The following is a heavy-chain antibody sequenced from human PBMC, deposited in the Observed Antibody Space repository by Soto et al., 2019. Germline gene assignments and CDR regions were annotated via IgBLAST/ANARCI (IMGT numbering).Heavy chain of an antibody. CDR3: AKDPKHRGYSYGPEVGSYYFDY. CDR1: GFTFSSYA. Sequence: EVQLLESGGGLVQPGGSLRLSCAASGFTFSSYAMSWVRQAPGKGLEWVSAISGRGGSTYYADSVKGRFTISRDNSKNTLYLQMNSLRGEDTAVYYCAKDPKHRGYSYGPEVGSYYFDYWGQGTLVTVSS. CDR2: ISGRGGST. V-gene: IGHV3-23*01. J-gene: IGHJ4*02. D-gene: IGHD5-18*01.